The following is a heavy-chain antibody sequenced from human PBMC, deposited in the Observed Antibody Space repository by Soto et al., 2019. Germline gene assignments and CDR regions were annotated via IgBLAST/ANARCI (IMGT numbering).Heavy chain of an antibody. D-gene: IGHD4-17*01. J-gene: IGHJ4*02. V-gene: IGHV4-4*02. CDR1: GGSISSSNW. CDR3: ARSIMTTVIYFDY. CDR2: IYHSGST. Sequence: SETLSLSCAVSGGSISSSNWWSWVRQPPGKGLEWIGEIYHSGSTNYNPSLKSRVTISVDKSKNQFSLKLSSVTAADTAVYYCARSIMTTVIYFDYWGQGTLVTVSS.